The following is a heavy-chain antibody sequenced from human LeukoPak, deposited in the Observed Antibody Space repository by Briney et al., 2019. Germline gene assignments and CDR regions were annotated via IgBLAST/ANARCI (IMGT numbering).Heavy chain of an antibody. D-gene: IGHD6-19*01. J-gene: IGHJ4*02. CDR3: ARDQISGWYRLFGY. CDR2: ISSSSSYI. V-gene: IGHV3-21*01. CDR1: GFTFSSYS. Sequence: PGGSLRLSCAASGFTFSSYSMNWVRQAPGKGLEWVSSISSSSSYIYYADSVKGRFTISRDNAKNSLYLQMNSLRAEDTAVYYCARDQISGWYRLFGYWGQGTLVTVSS.